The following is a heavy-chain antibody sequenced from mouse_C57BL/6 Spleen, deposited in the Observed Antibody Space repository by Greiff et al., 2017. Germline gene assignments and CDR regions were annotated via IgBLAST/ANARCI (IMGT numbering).Heavy chain of an antibody. V-gene: IGHV3-6*01. CDR1: GYSITSGYY. CDR3: ARDY. Sequence: EVHLVESGPGLVKPSQSLSLTCSVTGYSITSGYYWNWIRQFPGNKLEWMGYISYDGSNNYNPSLKNRISITRDTAKNQFFLKLNSVTTEGTATYDCARDYWGQGTLVTVSA. J-gene: IGHJ3*01. CDR2: ISYDGSN.